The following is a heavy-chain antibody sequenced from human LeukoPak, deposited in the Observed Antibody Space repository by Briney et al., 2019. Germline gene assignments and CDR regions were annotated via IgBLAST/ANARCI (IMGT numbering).Heavy chain of an antibody. CDR2: ISYDGSNK. CDR3: AREDGGVGYFDY. J-gene: IGHJ4*02. CDR1: GFTFSSYA. D-gene: IGHD3-16*01. V-gene: IGHV3-30-3*01. Sequence: QPGRSLRLSCAASGFTFSSYAMHWVRQAPGKGLEWVAVISYDGSNKYYADSVKGRFTISRDNSKNTLYLQMNSLRAEDTAVYYCAREDGGVGYFDYWGQGTLVTVSS.